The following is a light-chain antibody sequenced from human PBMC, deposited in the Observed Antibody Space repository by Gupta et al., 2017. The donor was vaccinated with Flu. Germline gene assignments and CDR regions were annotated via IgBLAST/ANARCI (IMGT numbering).Light chain of an antibody. CDR1: NSDIGAY. CDR3: QSYTGGTPPWV. J-gene: IGLJ2*01. V-gene: IGLV2-14*01. CDR2: EVN. Sequence: SCTAINSDIGAYVSGYQHHPGRVPTLMIYEVNNRPSGISNRFSGCKSGNTASLPISGLQAEYEADYYCQSYTGGTPPWVFGGGTKLTVL.